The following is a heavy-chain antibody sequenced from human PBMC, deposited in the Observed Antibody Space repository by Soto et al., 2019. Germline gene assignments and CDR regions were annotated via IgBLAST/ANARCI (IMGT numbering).Heavy chain of an antibody. V-gene: IGHV4-39*01. Sequence: SETLSLTCTVSGGSISSSSYYWGWIRQPPGKGLEWIGSIYYSGSTYYNPSLKSRVTISVDTSKNQFSLKLSSVTAADTAVYYCASNHVDTAMVKAVAPYYWGQGTLVTVSS. D-gene: IGHD5-18*01. CDR2: IYYSGST. CDR3: ASNHVDTAMVKAVAPYY. J-gene: IGHJ4*02. CDR1: GGSISSSSYY.